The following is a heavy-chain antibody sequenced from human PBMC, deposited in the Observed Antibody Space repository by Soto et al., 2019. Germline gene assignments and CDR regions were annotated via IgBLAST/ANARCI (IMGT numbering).Heavy chain of an antibody. Sequence: PGWSLRLCCAASGVTFSSYGMHWVRKEPGKGLEWVAVISYDGSNKYYADSVKGRFTISRDNSRNTLYLQMNSLRVEDTAMYYCASPPIGILTGYSALQYWGHGTLVTVSS. D-gene: IGHD3-9*01. V-gene: IGHV3-30*03. J-gene: IGHJ4*01. CDR2: ISYDGSNK. CDR1: GVTFSSYG. CDR3: ASPPIGILTGYSALQY.